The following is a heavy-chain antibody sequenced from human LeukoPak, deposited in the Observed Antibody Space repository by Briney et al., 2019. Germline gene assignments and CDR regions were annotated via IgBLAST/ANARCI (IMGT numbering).Heavy chain of an antibody. CDR1: GFTFSSYG. CDR2: IYSGGST. V-gene: IGHV3-66*01. CDR3: ARTASHMITFGGVAFDY. J-gene: IGHJ4*02. D-gene: IGHD3-16*01. Sequence: GGSLRLSCAASGFTFSSYGMNWVRQAPGKGLEWVSVIYSGGSTYYADSVKGRFTISRDNSKNTLYLQMNSLRAEDTAVYYCARTASHMITFGGVAFDYWGQGTLVTVSS.